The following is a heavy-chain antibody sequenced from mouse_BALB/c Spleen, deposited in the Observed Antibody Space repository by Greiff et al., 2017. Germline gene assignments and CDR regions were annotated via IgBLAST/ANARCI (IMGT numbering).Heavy chain of an antibody. V-gene: IGHV1-7*01. CDR3: ATGTRFAY. D-gene: IGHD4-1*01. CDR1: GYTFTSYW. CDR2: INPSTGYT. Sequence: QVQLKQSGAELAKPGASVKMSCKASGYTFTSYWMHWVKQRPGQGLEWIGYINPSTGYTEYNQKFKDKATLTADKSSSTAYMQLSSLTSEDSAVYYCATGTRFAYWGQGTLVTVSA. J-gene: IGHJ3*01.